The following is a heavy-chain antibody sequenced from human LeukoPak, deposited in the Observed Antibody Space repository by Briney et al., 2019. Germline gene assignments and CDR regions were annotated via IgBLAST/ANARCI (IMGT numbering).Heavy chain of an antibody. CDR1: GGSFSGYY. D-gene: IGHD3-22*01. CDR2: INHSGST. J-gene: IGHJ5*02. Sequence: SETLSLTCAVYGGSFSGYYWSWIRQPPGKGLEWIGEINHSGSTNYNPSLKSRVTISVDTSKNQFSLKLSSVTAADTAVYYCARRGLYYYDSSGTRPRGWFDPWGQGTLVTVSS. CDR3: ARRGLYYYDSSGTRPRGWFDP. V-gene: IGHV4-34*01.